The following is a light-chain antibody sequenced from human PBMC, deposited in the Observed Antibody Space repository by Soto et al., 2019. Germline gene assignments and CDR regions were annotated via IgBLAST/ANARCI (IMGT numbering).Light chain of an antibody. Sequence: NFMLTQPHSVSESPGKTVTISCTRSSGIIAHNYVQWYQQRPGSAPTTMIYQDNHRASGVADRFSGSIDSSSNSASLTISGLKTEDEADYYCQSFDSNDWVFGGGTKLTVL. CDR3: QSFDSNDWV. CDR2: QDN. CDR1: SGIIAHNY. J-gene: IGLJ3*02. V-gene: IGLV6-57*04.